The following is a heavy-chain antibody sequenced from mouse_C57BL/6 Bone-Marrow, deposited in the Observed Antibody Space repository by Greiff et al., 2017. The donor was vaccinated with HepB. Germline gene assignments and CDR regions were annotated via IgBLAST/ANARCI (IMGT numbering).Heavy chain of an antibody. CDR3: ARTTTVVANPYYFDY. V-gene: IGHV1-39*01. CDR2: INPNYGTT. Sequence: EVKLMESGPELVKPGASVKISCKASGYSFTDYNMNWVKQSNGKSLEWIGVINPNYGTTSYNQKFKGKATLTVDQSSSTAYMQLNSLTSEDSAVYYCARTTTVVANPYYFDYWGQGTTLTVSS. CDR1: GYSFTDYN. D-gene: IGHD1-1*01. J-gene: IGHJ2*01.